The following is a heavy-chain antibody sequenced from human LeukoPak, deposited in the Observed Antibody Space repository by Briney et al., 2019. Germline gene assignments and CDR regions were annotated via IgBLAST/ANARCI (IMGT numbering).Heavy chain of an antibody. Sequence: GGSVRLSCAASGFTFSSYWMHWVRQAPGKGLVWVSRINSDGSSTSYADSVKGRFTISRDNAKNTLYLQMNSLGAEDTAVYYCASSGPYCSGGSCGVDYWGQGTLVTVSS. J-gene: IGHJ4*02. CDR3: ASSGPYCSGGSCGVDY. CDR2: INSDGSST. D-gene: IGHD2-15*01. CDR1: GFTFSSYW. V-gene: IGHV3-74*01.